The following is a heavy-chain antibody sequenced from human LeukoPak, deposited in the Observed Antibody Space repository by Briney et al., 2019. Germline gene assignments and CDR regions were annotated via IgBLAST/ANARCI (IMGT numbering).Heavy chain of an antibody. CDR2: ISGSGGST. CDR1: GFTFSSYA. V-gene: IGHV3-23*01. D-gene: IGHD3-22*01. Sequence: GGSLRLSCAASGFTFSSYAMHWVRQAPGKGLEWVSAISGSGGSTYYADSVKGRFTISRDNSKNTLYLQMNSLRAEDTAVYYCARDLYRIVVVPHYFDYWGQGTLVTVSS. CDR3: ARDLYRIVVVPHYFDY. J-gene: IGHJ4*02.